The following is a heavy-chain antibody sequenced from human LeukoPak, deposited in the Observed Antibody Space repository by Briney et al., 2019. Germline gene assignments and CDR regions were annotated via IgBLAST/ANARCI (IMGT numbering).Heavy chain of an antibody. CDR3: ARMLYDSSGYSLNAFDI. D-gene: IGHD3-22*01. Sequence: TLSLTCTVSGGSIKSFYWSWIRQPPGKALEWLARIDWDDDKYYSTSLKTRLTISKDTSKNQVVLTMTNMDPVDTATYYCARMLYDSSGYSLNAFDIWGQGTMVTVSS. CDR2: IDWDDDK. J-gene: IGHJ3*02. CDR1: GGSIKSFY. V-gene: IGHV2-70*11.